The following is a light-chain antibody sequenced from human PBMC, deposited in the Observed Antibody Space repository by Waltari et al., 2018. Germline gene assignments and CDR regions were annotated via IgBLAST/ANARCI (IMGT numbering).Light chain of an antibody. J-gene: IGKJ1*01. CDR1: QSVTSNY. CDR3: QHYVSSPLT. Sequence: EIVLTQSPGTLSLSPGERATLSCRASQSVTSNYLAWHQQTPGQAPSLLFFGASSRATGIPDKFSGSGSGTDFTLTISRLEPEDFAVYYCQHYVSSPLTFGQGTKVEIK. V-gene: IGKV3-20*01. CDR2: GAS.